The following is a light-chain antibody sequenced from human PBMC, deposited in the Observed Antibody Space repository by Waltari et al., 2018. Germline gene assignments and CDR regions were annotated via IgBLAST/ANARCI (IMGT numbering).Light chain of an antibody. J-gene: IGKJ1*01. CDR2: AAY. CDR1: PSIGKN. CDR3: QHYVRLPVT. V-gene: IGKV3-20*01. Sequence: DIVLTQFPGTLSLSAGERATLSCRASPSIGKNLTWYQLRPGQAPRLLIYAAYIRAAGIPDRFSGSGSGTDFSLTISRLEPEDFAMYYCQHYVRLPVTFGQGTKVEIK.